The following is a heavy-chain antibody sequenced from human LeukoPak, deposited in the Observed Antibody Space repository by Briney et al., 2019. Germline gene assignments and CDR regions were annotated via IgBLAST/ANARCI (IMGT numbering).Heavy chain of an antibody. CDR1: RFNFSRYW. V-gene: IGHV3-7*04. Sequence: HPGGSLRLSCAASRFNFSRYWLNWVRQAPGKGLEWVASVKQDGSEKYYVDSVKGRFTISRDNAKNSLYLQMNSLRSEDTAVYYCARDLHGYSFDYWGQGTLVTVSS. J-gene: IGHJ4*02. D-gene: IGHD5-24*01. CDR2: VKQDGSEK. CDR3: ARDLHGYSFDY.